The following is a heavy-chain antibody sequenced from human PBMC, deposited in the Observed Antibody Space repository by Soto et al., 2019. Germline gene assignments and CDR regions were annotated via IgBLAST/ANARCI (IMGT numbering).Heavy chain of an antibody. J-gene: IGHJ6*02. V-gene: IGHV1-69*18. Sequence: QVQLVQSGAEMKTPGSSVNVSCTLSGGAFNNYVISWVRQAPGQGLEWVGSIVPIYRSSLFAQKFQGRVTLSADETTNTVYMTMSSLRTDDTAIYYCARDHWGYHYYYYAMYIWGQGTPVTVSS. CDR3: ARDHWGYHYYYYAMYI. D-gene: IGHD3-16*01. CDR1: GGAFNNYV. CDR2: IVPIYRSS.